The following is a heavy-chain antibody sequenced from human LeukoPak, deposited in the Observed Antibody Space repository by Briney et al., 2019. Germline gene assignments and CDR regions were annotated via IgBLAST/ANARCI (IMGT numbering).Heavy chain of an antibody. J-gene: IGHJ4*02. CDR3: AKGIVPAVTYYFDY. V-gene: IGHV3-9*01. D-gene: IGHD2-2*01. Sequence: GGSLRLSCAASGFTFDDYAMHWVRQAPGKGLEWVSGISWNSGSIGYADSVKGRFTISRDNAKNSLYLQMNSLRAEDTALYYCAKGIVPAVTYYFDYCGQGTLVTVSS. CDR1: GFTFDDYA. CDR2: ISWNSGSI.